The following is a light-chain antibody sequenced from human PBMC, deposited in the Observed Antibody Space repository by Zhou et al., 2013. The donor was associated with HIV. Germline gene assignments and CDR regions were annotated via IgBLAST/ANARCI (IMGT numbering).Light chain of an antibody. Sequence: EIVMTQSPATLSVFPGERATLSCRASQSVTSSYLAWHQQIRGQAPRLLIYDVSSRATGIPDRFSGSGSGTDFTLTISRLEPEDFAVYYCQQYGSSPQTFGQGTKLEIK. V-gene: IGKV3-20*01. J-gene: IGKJ2*01. CDR1: QSVTSSY. CDR2: DVS. CDR3: QQYGSSPQT.